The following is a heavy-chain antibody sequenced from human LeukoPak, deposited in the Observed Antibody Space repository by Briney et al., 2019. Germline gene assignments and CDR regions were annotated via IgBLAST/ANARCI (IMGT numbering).Heavy chain of an antibody. CDR1: GFTVSSNY. CDR2: IYSGGST. Sequence: GGSLRLSCAASGFTVSSNYMSWVRQAPGKGLEWVSVIYSGGSTYYADSVKGRFTISRDNSKNTLYLQMNSLRAEDTAVYYCARDLVDYYDSSGPVGYWGQGTLVTVSS. J-gene: IGHJ4*02. CDR3: ARDLVDYYDSSGPVGY. V-gene: IGHV3-66*01. D-gene: IGHD3-22*01.